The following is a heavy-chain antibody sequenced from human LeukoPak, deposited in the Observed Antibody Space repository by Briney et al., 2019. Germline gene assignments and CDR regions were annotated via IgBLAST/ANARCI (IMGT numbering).Heavy chain of an antibody. CDR3: ARPFYSGYYYYMDV. V-gene: IGHV3-20*04. CDR1: GFTFDDYG. J-gene: IGHJ6*03. CDR2: INWKGDST. D-gene: IGHD4-11*01. Sequence: GGSLRLSCAASGFTFDDYGMSWVRQAPGKGLEWVSGINWKGDSTAYADSVKGRFTVFRDNAKNSLYLQMNSLRAEDTALYYCARPFYSGYYYYMDVWGKGTTVTVSS.